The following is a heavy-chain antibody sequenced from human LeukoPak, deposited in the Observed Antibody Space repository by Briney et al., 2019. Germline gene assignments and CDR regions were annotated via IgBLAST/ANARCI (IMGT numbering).Heavy chain of an antibody. Sequence: SETLSLTCTVSGGSISSSSYYWGWIRQPPGKGLEWIGTIYYSGSTYYNPSLKSRVTISVDTSKNQFSLKLSSVTAADTAVYYCARGRYYFDYWGQGTLVTVSS. V-gene: IGHV4-39*07. CDR1: GGSISSSSYY. CDR2: IYYSGST. CDR3: ARGRYYFDY. J-gene: IGHJ4*02.